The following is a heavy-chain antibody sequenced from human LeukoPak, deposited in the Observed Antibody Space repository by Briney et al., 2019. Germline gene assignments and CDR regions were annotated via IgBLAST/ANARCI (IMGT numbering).Heavy chain of an antibody. J-gene: IGHJ4*02. D-gene: IGHD2-2*03. CDR2: IRYDGSNK. CDR1: GFTFSSYG. CDR3: AKDGGYCSSTSCYPNSEYFDY. V-gene: IGHV3-30*02. Sequence: GGSLRLSCAASGFTFSSYGMHWVRQAPGKGLEWVAFIRYDGSNKYYADSVKGRFTISRDNSKNTLYLQMNSLRAEDTAVYYRAKDGGYCSSTSCYPNSEYFDYWGQGTLVTVSS.